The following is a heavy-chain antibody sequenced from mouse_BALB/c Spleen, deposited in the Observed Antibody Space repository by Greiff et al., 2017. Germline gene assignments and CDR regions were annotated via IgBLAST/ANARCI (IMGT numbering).Heavy chain of an antibody. J-gene: IGHJ4*01. CDR2: INPSSGYT. D-gene: IGHD1-1*01. CDR3: ARWSTTVVADYYAMDY. CDR1: GYTFTSYT. V-gene: IGHV1-4*01. Sequence: VKLMESGAELAKPGASVKMSCKASGYTFTSYTMHWVRQRPGQGLEWIGYINPSSGYTNSNQKFKDKATLTADKSSSTAYMQLSSLTSEDSAVSYCARWSTTVVADYYAMDYWGQGTSVTVSS.